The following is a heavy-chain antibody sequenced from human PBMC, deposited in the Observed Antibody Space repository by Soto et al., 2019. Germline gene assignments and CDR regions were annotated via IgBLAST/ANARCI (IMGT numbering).Heavy chain of an antibody. J-gene: IGHJ5*02. CDR3: ARGVDTAMPYNWFAP. D-gene: IGHD5-18*01. CDR1: GFTFSSYW. CDR2: IKQDGSEK. V-gene: IGHV3-7*05. Sequence: EVQLVESGGGLVQPGGSLRLSCAASGFTFSSYWMSWVRQAPGKGLEWVANIKQDGSEKYYVDSVKGRFTISRDNAKNSLYLQMNSLRAEDTAVYYCARGVDTAMPYNWFAPWGQGTLVTVSS.